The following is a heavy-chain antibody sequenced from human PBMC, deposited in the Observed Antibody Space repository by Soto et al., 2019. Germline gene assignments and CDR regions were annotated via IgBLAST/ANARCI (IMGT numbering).Heavy chain of an antibody. Sequence: GGSLRLSCAASGFTFSGSAMHWVRQASGKGLEWVGRIRSKANSYATXXXASVKGRFTISRDDSKNTAYLQMNSLKTEDTAVYYCTGAYYYDSSGYAFDIWGQGTMVTVSS. D-gene: IGHD3-22*01. J-gene: IGHJ3*02. CDR3: TGAYYYDSSGYAFDI. V-gene: IGHV3-73*01. CDR1: GFTFSGSA. CDR2: IRSKANSYAT.